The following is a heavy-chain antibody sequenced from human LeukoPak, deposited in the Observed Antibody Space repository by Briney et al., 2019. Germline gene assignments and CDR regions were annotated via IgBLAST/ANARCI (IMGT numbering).Heavy chain of an antibody. CDR2: IYSGGST. Sequence: GGSLRLSCAASGFTVSSNYMSWVRQAPGKGLEWVSVIYSGGSTYYADSVKGRFTISRDNSKNTLYLQMNSLRAEDTAVYYCARLYSYGYSYYYYYMDVWGKGTTVTVSS. CDR3: ARLYSYGYSYYYYYMDV. J-gene: IGHJ6*03. V-gene: IGHV3-53*01. CDR1: GFTVSSNY. D-gene: IGHD5-18*01.